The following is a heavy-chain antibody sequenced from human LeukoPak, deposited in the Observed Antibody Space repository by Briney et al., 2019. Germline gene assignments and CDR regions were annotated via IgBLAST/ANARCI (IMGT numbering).Heavy chain of an antibody. CDR1: GFTFSSNY. J-gene: IGHJ4*02. CDR3: ARDLQTTYCSGGSCYGSAVY. D-gene: IGHD2-15*01. V-gene: IGHV3-66*01. Sequence: RAGGSLRLSCAASGFTFSSNYMSWVRQAPGKGLEWVSVIYSGGSTYYADSVKGRFTISRDNSKNTLYLQMNSLRAEDTAVYYCARDLQTTYCSGGSCYGSAVYWGQGTLVTVSS. CDR2: IYSGGST.